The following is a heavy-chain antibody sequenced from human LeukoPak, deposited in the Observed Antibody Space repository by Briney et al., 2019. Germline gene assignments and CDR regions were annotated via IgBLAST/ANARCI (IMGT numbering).Heavy chain of an antibody. Sequence: GGCLRLSYAASGFIFSSYAMSWVRQAPGKGLEWVSAIIGSDGSTYYADSVKGRFTISRDNSKNTVYLQMNSLRAEDTAVYYCAKLGIVVVLYYFDYWGQGTLVTVSS. CDR1: GFIFSSYA. CDR3: AKLGIVVVLYYFDY. V-gene: IGHV3-23*01. J-gene: IGHJ4*02. D-gene: IGHD3-22*01. CDR2: IIGSDGST.